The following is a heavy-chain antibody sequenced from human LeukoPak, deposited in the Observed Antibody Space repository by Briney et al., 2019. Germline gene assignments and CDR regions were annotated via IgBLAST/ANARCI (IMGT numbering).Heavy chain of an antibody. V-gene: IGHV1-2*02. D-gene: IGHD6-13*01. CDR2: VNPNNGGT. CDR1: GYTFTGYY. Sequence: ASVKVSCKASGYTFTGYYMHWARQAPGQGLEWMGWVNPNNGGTNYAQKFQGRVTMTRDTSINTGYMELSRLRSDDTAVYYCATAPRYSSSRPPFDYWGQGTLVTVSS. J-gene: IGHJ4*02. CDR3: ATAPRYSSSRPPFDY.